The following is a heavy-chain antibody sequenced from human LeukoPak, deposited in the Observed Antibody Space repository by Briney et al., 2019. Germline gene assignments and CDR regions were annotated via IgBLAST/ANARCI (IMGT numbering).Heavy chain of an antibody. V-gene: IGHV4-34*01. J-gene: IGHJ4*02. CDR1: GGSFSGYY. CDR3: ASSKEYQLPHDY. Sequence: SETLSLTCAVYGGSFSGYYWSWIRQPPGKGLEWIGEINHSGSTNYNPSLKSRVTISVDTSKNQFSLKLSSVTAADTAVYYCASSKEYQLPHDYWGQGTLVTVSS. D-gene: IGHD2-2*01. CDR2: INHSGST.